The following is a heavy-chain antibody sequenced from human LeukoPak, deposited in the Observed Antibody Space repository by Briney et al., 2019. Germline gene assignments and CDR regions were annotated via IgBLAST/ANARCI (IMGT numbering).Heavy chain of an antibody. D-gene: IGHD2-21*02. Sequence: PGGSLGLSCAASGFTVSNNYMSWVRQAPGKGLEWVSVIYGGGSTYYADSVKGRFTISRDNSKNTLSLQMNSLRAEDTAVYYCARGAGAYGDRYLAYWGQGTLVTVSS. CDR1: GFTVSNNY. CDR2: IYGGGST. J-gene: IGHJ4*02. CDR3: ARGAGAYGDRYLAY. V-gene: IGHV3-66*01.